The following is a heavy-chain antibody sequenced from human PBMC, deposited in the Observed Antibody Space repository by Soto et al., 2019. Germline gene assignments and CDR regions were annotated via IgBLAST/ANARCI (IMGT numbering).Heavy chain of an antibody. CDR2: ISGSGGST. D-gene: IGHD6-19*01. J-gene: IGHJ3*02. CDR3: AKDRDSSGWYDAFDN. CDR1: GFTFSSYA. Sequence: GGSLRLSCAASGFTFSSYAMSWVRQAPGKGLEWVSAISGSGGSTYYADSVKGRFTISRDNSKNTLYLQMNSLRAEDTAVYYCAKDRDSSGWYDAFDNWGQGTMVTVSS. V-gene: IGHV3-23*01.